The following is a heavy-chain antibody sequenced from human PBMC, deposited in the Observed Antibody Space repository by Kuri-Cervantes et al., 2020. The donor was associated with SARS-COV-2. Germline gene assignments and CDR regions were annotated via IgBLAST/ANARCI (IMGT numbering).Heavy chain of an antibody. CDR2: IKVGNGNT. CDR3: ATGPIKQHAIGGATKRLRYYYGMEV. J-gene: IGHJ6*02. Sequence: ASVKVSCKASGDTFTSYAMHWVRQAPGQRLEWMGWIKVGNGNTKYSQKFQGRVTITRDTFASTAYMELSSLRSEDKAVYYCATGPIKQHAIGGATKRLRYYYGMEVWGQGTTVTVSS. CDR1: GDTFTSYA. V-gene: IGHV1-3*01. D-gene: IGHD1-26*01.